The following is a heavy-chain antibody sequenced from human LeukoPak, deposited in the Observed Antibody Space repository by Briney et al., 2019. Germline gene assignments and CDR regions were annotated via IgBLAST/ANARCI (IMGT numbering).Heavy chain of an antibody. J-gene: IGHJ4*02. D-gene: IGHD2-2*01. V-gene: IGHV1-69-2*01. CDR2: VDPEDGET. CDR1: GYTFTDYY. Sequence: ASVKVSCKVSGYTFTDYYMHWVQQAPGKGFEWMGLVDPEDGETIYAEKFQGRVTITADTSTDTAYMELSSLRSEDTAVYYCATTPLYCSSTSCPGGYWGQGTLVTVSS. CDR3: ATTPLYCSSTSCPGGY.